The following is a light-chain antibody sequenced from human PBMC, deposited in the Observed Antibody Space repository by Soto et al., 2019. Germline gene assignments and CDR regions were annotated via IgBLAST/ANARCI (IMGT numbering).Light chain of an antibody. CDR1: QSVSSS. CDR3: QQYNNWWT. V-gene: IGKV3-15*01. J-gene: IGKJ1*01. CDR2: GAS. Sequence: EIVMTQSPATLSVSPGERVTLSCTASQSVSSSLAWYQQKPGQAPRLLIYGASTRATGIPARFSGSGSETEFTLTISSLQSEDCAVYYCQQYNNWWTFGQGTKVEIK.